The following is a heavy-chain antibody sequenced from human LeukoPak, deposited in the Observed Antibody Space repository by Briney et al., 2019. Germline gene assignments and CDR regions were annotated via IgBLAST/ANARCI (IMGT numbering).Heavy chain of an antibody. Sequence: SETLSLTCTVSGYSISSGYYWGWIRQPPGKGLEWIGSIYHSGSTYYNPSLKSRVTISVDTSKNQFSLKLGSVTAADTAVYYCARAPFSWYYFDYWGQGTLVTVSS. V-gene: IGHV4-38-2*02. CDR1: GYSISSGYY. CDR2: IYHSGST. D-gene: IGHD2-8*02. CDR3: ARAPFSWYYFDY. J-gene: IGHJ4*02.